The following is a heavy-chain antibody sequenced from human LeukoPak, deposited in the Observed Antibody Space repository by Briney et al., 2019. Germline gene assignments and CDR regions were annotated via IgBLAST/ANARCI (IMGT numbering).Heavy chain of an antibody. CDR1: GGSISSSSYY. D-gene: IGHD3-9*01. Sequence: PSETLSLTCTVSGGSISSSSYYWGWIRQPPGKGLEWIGSIYYSGSTYYNPSLKSRVTISVDTSKNQFSLKLSSLTAADTAVYYCASSEPFPYYDILTGYYNPTRPFDYWGQGTLVTVSS. V-gene: IGHV4-39*01. CDR3: ASSEPFPYYDILTGYYNPTRPFDY. J-gene: IGHJ4*02. CDR2: IYYSGST.